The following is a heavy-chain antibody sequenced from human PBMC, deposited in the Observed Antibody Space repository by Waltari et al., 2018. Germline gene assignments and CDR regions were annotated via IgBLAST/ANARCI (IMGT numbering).Heavy chain of an antibody. Sequence: QVQLQQWGAGLLKPSETLSLTCAISGGSFSDYYWNWIRQPPGEGLEWIGEISHSRSTNYNPSLKSRVTISVDTSMNQFSLKLSSVTAADTAVYYCVRVRRGGGGYYGGYSYYYMDVWGKGTTVTISS. V-gene: IGHV4-34*02. CDR3: VRVRRGGGGYYGGYSYYYMDV. J-gene: IGHJ6*03. CDR2: ISHSRST. D-gene: IGHD1-26*01. CDR1: GGSFSDYY.